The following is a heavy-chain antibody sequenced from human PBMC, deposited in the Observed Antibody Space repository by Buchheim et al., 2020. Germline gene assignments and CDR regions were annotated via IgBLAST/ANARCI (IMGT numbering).Heavy chain of an antibody. V-gene: IGHV3-21*02. D-gene: IGHD6-19*01. CDR3: ARILGDNGYGSGYWDY. CDR1: GFTFSTYS. CDR2: ITTSSTHI. J-gene: IGHJ4*02. Sequence: EVQLVESGGGLVKPGGSLRLSCAASGFTFSTYSMNWVRQAPGKGLEWVSAITTSSTHINYADSVKGRFTISRDNAENSLYPQMNSLRAEDTAVYYCARILGDNGYGSGYWDYWGQGTL.